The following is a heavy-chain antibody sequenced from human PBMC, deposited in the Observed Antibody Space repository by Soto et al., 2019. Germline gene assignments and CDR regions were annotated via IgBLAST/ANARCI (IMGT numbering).Heavy chain of an antibody. V-gene: IGHV3-23*01. Sequence: GSLRLSGEASVFNCKKFAMGWVRQAPGEGLEWVSGISCCGGSTFYADSVKGRFSLARDDSKNTLSLQLNSLRVEDTAHYYCAKADGEQWLIPHLDNWGQGTQVTVSS. CDR2: ISCCGGST. CDR1: VFNCKKFA. J-gene: IGHJ1*01. CDR3: AKADGEQWLIPHLDN. D-gene: IGHD6-19*01.